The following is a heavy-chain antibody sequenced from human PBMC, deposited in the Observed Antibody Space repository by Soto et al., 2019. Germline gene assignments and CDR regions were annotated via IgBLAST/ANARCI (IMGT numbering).Heavy chain of an antibody. CDR3: ARGSAAGPTYYFDY. Sequence: QVQLVQSGAEVKKPGASVKVSCKASGYTFTGYYMHWVRQAPGQGLEWMGWINPNRGGTNYAQKFQGRVTMTRDTSISTAYMELSRLRSDDTAVYYCARGSAAGPTYYFDYWGQGTLVTVSS. J-gene: IGHJ4*02. V-gene: IGHV1-2*02. CDR2: INPNRGGT. CDR1: GYTFTGYY. D-gene: IGHD6-13*01.